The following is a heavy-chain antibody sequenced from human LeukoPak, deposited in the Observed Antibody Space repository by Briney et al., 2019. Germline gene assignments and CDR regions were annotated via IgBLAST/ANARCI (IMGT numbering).Heavy chain of an antibody. CDR1: GYSISSGYY. V-gene: IGHV4-38-2*01. Sequence: SETLSLTCAVSGYSISSGYYRGWIRQPPGKGLEWIGSIYHSGSTYYNLSLKSRVTISVDTSKNQFSLKLSSVTAADTAVYYCARLTSSTSSPRYYYYYYYMDVWGKGTTVTVSS. CDR2: IYHSGST. J-gene: IGHJ6*03. D-gene: IGHD2-2*01. CDR3: ARLTSSTSSPRYYYYYYYMDV.